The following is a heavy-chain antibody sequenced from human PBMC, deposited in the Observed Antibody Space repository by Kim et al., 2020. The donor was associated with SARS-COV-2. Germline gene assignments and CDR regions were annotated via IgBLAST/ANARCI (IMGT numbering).Heavy chain of an antibody. CDR1: GFTFSDYA. Sequence: GGSLRLSCAASGFTFSDYAMHWVRQAPGKGLEWVSGISWGSGNIIYADSVRGRFTISRDNARNSLYLQMNTLRPEDTAFYYCARRSSGFAFDVWGQGTRVTVSS. CDR3: ARRSSGFAFDV. J-gene: IGHJ3*01. D-gene: IGHD3-22*01. V-gene: IGHV3-9*01. CDR2: ISWGSGNI.